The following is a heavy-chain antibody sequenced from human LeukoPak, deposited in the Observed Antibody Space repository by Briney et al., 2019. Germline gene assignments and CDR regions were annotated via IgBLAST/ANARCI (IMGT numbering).Heavy chain of an antibody. CDR1: GFTVSSNY. D-gene: IGHD4/OR15-4a*01. CDR2: IYSGTI. Sequence: GGSLRLSCAASGFTVSSNYMSWVRQAPGKGLEWVSFIYSGTIHYSYSVKGRFTISRDNSKNTLYLQMNSLRAEDTAVYYCARRAGAYSHPYDYWGQGTLVTVSS. V-gene: IGHV3-53*01. CDR3: ARRAGAYSHPYDY. J-gene: IGHJ4*02.